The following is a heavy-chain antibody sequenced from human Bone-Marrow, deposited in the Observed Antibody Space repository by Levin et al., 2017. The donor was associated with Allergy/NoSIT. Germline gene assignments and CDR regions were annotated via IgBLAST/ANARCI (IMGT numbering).Heavy chain of an antibody. CDR2: FDPEDGET. D-gene: IGHD6-6*01. V-gene: IGHV1-24*01. Sequence: PGESLKISCKVSGYILTELSMHWVRQAPGKGLEWMGGFDPEDGETVYAQNFQGRVTMTEDTSTNTVYMEMSSLRSEDTAVYYCTTLLLVVDYYSMDVWGQGTTVTVS. CDR1: GYILTELS. J-gene: IGHJ6*02. CDR3: TTLLLVVDYYSMDV.